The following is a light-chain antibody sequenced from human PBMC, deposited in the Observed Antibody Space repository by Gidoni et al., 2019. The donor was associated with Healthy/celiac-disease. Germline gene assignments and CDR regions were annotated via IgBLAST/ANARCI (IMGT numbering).Light chain of an antibody. CDR2: DAS. CDR1: QDISNY. V-gene: IGKV1-33*01. Sequence: DIQMTQSPSPRSASVGDRVPITCQASQDISNYLNWYQQKPGNAPKLLIYDASNLETGVPSRFSGSGSGTDFTLTISSLQAEDIATYYWQQYDNLPLTFGEGTKLEIK. CDR3: QQYDNLPLT. J-gene: IGKJ4*01.